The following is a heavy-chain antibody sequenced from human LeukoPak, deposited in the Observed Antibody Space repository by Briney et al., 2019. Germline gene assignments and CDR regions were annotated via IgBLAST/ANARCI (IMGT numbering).Heavy chain of an antibody. CDR2: IFFSGST. J-gene: IGHJ6*03. D-gene: IGHD6-19*01. Sequence: PSETRSLTGTVSDAAISSSYWSWIRKPPRKGVEWIGYIFFSGSTNYNPSLKSRVTISVDTSKNQSSLKLSSVTAADTAVYYCAREARSGWSDYYYYMDVWGKGTTVTVSS. CDR3: AREARSGWSDYYYYMDV. CDR1: DAAISSSY. V-gene: IGHV4-59*01.